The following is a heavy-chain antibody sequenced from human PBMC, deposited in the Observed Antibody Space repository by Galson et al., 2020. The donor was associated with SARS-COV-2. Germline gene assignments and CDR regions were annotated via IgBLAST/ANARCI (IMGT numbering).Heavy chain of an antibody. CDR1: GFTLSRYW. V-gene: IGHV3-7*01. CDR2: IKQDGSDI. CDR3: ARDRTSSGSHNYFDE. D-gene: IGHD6-19*01. Sequence: TGGSLRLSCAASGFTLSRYWMSWVRQAPGKGLEWVANIKQDGSDIYYAESVKGRFTISRDNAKNSLYLEMSSLRADDTAVYYCARDRTSSGSHNYFDEWGRGTLVTVSS. J-gene: IGHJ4*02.